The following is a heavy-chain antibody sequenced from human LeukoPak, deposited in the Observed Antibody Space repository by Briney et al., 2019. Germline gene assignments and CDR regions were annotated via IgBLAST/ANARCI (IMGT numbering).Heavy chain of an antibody. CDR3: ARGRGYSYGYRY. Sequence: PSETLSLTCAVYGGSFSGYYWSWIRQPPGKGLEWIGEINHSGSTNYNPPLKSRVTISVDTSKNQFSLKLSSVTAADTAVYYCARGRGYSYGYRYWGQGTLVTVSS. J-gene: IGHJ4*02. CDR2: INHSGST. CDR1: GGSFSGYY. V-gene: IGHV4-34*01. D-gene: IGHD5-18*01.